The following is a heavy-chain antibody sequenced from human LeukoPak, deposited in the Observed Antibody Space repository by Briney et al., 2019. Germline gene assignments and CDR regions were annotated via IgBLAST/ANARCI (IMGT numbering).Heavy chain of an antibody. J-gene: IGHJ4*02. CDR1: GFTFSSYS. CDR3: AREPEYSRDDY. CDR2: ISSSSSYI. Sequence: GGSLRLSCAASGFTFSSYSMYWVRQAPGKGLEWVSSISSSSSYIYYADSVKGRFTISRDNAKNSLYLQMNSLRAEDTAVYYCAREPEYSRDDYWGQGTLVTVSS. V-gene: IGHV3-21*01. D-gene: IGHD6-6*01.